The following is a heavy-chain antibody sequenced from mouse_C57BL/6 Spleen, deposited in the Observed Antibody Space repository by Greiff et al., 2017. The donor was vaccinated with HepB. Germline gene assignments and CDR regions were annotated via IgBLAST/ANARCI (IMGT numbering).Heavy chain of an antibody. V-gene: IGHV1-61*01. J-gene: IGHJ2*01. D-gene: IGHD1-1*01. CDR2: IYPSDSET. Sequence: VQLQQPGAELVRPGSSVKLSCKASGYTFTSYWMDWVKQRPGQGLEWIGNIYPSDSETHYNQKFKDKATLTVDKSSSTAYMQLSSLTSEDSAVYYCARGRFITTVVATDLDYWGQGTTLTVSS. CDR3: ARGRFITTVVATDLDY. CDR1: GYTFTSYW.